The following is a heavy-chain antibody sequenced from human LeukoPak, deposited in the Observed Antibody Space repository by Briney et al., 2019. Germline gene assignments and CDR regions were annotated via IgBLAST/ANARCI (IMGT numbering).Heavy chain of an antibody. J-gene: IGHJ3*01. Sequence: ETLSLTCTVPGGSISSYYWSWIRQPPGKGLEWIGYIHHSGTTNYSPSLKSRVTISVDTSKNRFSLRLSSLTAADTAVYFCAGSGWSFDAFDFWGQGTMVTVSS. D-gene: IGHD6-19*01. CDR2: IHHSGTT. CDR3: AGSGWSFDAFDF. CDR1: GGSISSYY. V-gene: IGHV4-59*08.